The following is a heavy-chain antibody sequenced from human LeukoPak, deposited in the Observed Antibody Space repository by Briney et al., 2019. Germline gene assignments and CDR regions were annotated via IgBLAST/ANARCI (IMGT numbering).Heavy chain of an antibody. V-gene: IGHV3-23*01. CDR3: AKARHYDSSGYYYDAPYYFDY. Sequence: GGSLRLSCVASGLAFSSDAMNWVRQAPGKGMEWVSSINGAGSSTHYEDSLKGRFTISRDNSKNTLYLQMNSLRAEDTAVYYCAKARHYDSSGYYYDAPYYFDYWGQGTLVTVSS. J-gene: IGHJ4*02. D-gene: IGHD3-22*01. CDR2: INGAGSST. CDR1: GLAFSSDA.